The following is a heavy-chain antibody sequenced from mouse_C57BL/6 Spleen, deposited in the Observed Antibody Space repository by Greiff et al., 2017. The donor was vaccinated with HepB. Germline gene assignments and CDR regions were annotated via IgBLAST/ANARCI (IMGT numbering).Heavy chain of an antibody. CDR2: IDPSDSYT. V-gene: IGHV1-50*01. CDR3: ARWNYDYDWYFDV. J-gene: IGHJ1*03. Sequence: QVQLQQPGAELVKPGASVKLSCKASGYTFTSYWMQWVKQRPGQGLEWIGEIDPSDSYTNYNQKFKGKATLTVDTSSSTAYMQLSSLTSEDSAVYYCARWNYDYDWYFDVWGTGTTVTVSS. D-gene: IGHD2-4*01. CDR1: GYTFTSYW.